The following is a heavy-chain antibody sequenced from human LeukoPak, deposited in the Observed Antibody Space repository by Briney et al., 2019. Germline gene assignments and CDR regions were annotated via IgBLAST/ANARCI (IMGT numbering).Heavy chain of an antibody. CDR1: GYTFTSYG. J-gene: IGHJ4*02. CDR3: ARVGGLAFDY. V-gene: IGHV1-18*01. CDR2: ISAYNGNT. D-gene: IGHD4-23*01. Sequence: ASVKVSCKASGYTFTSYGISWVRQAPGQGLEWMGWISAYNGNTNYAQKFQGRVTITADKSTSTAYMELSSLRSEDTAVYYCARVGGLAFDYWGQGTLVTVSS.